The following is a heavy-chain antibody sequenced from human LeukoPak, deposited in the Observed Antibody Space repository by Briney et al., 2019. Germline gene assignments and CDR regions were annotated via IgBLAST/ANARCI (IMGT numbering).Heavy chain of an antibody. J-gene: IGHJ4*02. CDR1: GFTFSSYA. Sequence: GGSLRLSCAASGFTFSSYAMHWVRQGPGKGLEWVAYIAHHGSNKYYADSVKGRFTISTDNSKRTLYLQMNNLRADDTAVYYCAKDGSWSCTDWGQGALVTVSS. D-gene: IGHD2-8*02. V-gene: IGHV3-30*02. CDR3: AKDGSWSCTD. CDR2: IAHHGSNK.